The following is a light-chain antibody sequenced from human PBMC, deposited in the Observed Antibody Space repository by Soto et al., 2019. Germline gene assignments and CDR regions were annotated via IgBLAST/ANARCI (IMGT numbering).Light chain of an antibody. J-gene: IGKJ2*01. CDR1: QTTNNY. CDR2: AAS. V-gene: IGKV1-39*01. CDR3: QQNYGRPYA. Sequence: DLQMTQSPSSLSASVGDRVTITCRASQTTNNYLNWYQLKPGKAPKLLMYAASTLQTGAPSRFTGSGLGTDFSVSIFRLQPSGCAPYFFQQNYGRPYALGEGTK.